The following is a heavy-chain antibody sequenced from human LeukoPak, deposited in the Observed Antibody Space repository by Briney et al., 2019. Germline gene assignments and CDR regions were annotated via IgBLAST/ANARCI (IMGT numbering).Heavy chain of an antibody. Sequence: GASVKVSCKASGYTFTSYGISWVRQAPGQGLEWMGWISAYNGNTNYAQRLQGRVTMTTDTSTSTAYMELRSLRSDDTAVYYCARAHKKDYYGSGIGYWGQGTLVTVSS. CDR3: ARAHKKDYYGSGIGY. CDR1: GYTFTSYG. D-gene: IGHD3-10*01. CDR2: ISAYNGNT. J-gene: IGHJ4*02. V-gene: IGHV1-18*01.